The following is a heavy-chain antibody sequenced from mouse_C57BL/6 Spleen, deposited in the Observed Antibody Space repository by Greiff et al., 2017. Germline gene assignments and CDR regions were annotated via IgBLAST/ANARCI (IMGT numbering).Heavy chain of an antibody. D-gene: IGHD2-5*01. CDR1: GYSITSGYD. CDR3: ARGGYYSNPFGY. Sequence: DVKLQESGPGMVKPSQSLSLTCTVTGYSITSGYDWHWIRHFPGNKLEWMGYISYSGSTNYNPSLKSRISITHDTSKNHFFLKLNSVTTEDTATYYCARGGYYSNPFGYWGQGTTLTVSS. J-gene: IGHJ2*01. V-gene: IGHV3-1*01. CDR2: ISYSGST.